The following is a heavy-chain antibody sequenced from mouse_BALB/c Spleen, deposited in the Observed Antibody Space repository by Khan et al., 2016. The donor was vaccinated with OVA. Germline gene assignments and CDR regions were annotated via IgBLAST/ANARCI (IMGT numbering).Heavy chain of an antibody. D-gene: IGHD2-14*01. V-gene: IGHV1-4*01. CDR2: INPSNDYT. Sequence: VQLQESGAELARPGASVKMSCKASGYTFTSYTIHWIKKRPGQGLEWIGYINPSNDYTNYNQKFKDQATLTTDKSSTTAYLRLSSLTSDDSAVYTCVGDGAYHRNGGWFAYWGQGTLVTVSA. J-gene: IGHJ3*01. CDR3: VGDGAYHRNGGWFAY. CDR1: GYTFTSYT.